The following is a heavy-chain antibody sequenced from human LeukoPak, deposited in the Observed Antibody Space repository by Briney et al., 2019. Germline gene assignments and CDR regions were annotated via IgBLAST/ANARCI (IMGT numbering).Heavy chain of an antibody. Sequence: ASVKVSCKASGYTFTGYYMHWVRQAPGQGLEWMGWINPNSGGTNYAQKFQGWVTMTRDTSISTAYMELSRLRSDDTAVYYCARDIRPGRDTIFDYWGQGTLVTVSS. V-gene: IGHV1-2*04. CDR3: ARDIRPGRDTIFDY. CDR1: GYTFTGYY. J-gene: IGHJ4*02. CDR2: INPNSGGT. D-gene: IGHD5-24*01.